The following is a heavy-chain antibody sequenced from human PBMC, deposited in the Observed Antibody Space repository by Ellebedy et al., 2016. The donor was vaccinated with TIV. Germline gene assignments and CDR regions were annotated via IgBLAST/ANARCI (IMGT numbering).Heavy chain of an antibody. CDR1: GYTFSSYG. Sequence: ASVKVSCXATGYTFSSYGITWVRQAPGQGLEWMGWISGYNGNTNYAQKFQGRVTMTTDTSTSTAYMELRSLRSDDTAVYYCARDARTTVTTYYFDSWGQGTLVTVSS. V-gene: IGHV1-18*01. D-gene: IGHD4-17*01. J-gene: IGHJ4*02. CDR3: ARDARTTVTTYYFDS. CDR2: ISGYNGNT.